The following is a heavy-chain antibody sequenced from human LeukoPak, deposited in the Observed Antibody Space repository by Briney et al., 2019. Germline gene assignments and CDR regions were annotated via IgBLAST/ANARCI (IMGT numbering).Heavy chain of an antibody. D-gene: IGHD5-24*01. J-gene: IGHJ4*02. V-gene: IGHV4-31*03. Sequence: SETLSLTCTVSGGSISSGGYYWSWIRQHPGKGLEWIGYIYYSGSTYYSPSLKSRVTISVDTSKNQFSLKLSSVTAADTAVYYCAREMALSLDYWGQGTLVTVSS. CDR3: AREMALSLDY. CDR2: IYYSGST. CDR1: GGSISSGGYY.